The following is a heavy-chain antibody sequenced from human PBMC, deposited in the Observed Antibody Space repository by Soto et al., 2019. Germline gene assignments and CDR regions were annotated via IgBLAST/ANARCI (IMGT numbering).Heavy chain of an antibody. D-gene: IGHD3-22*01. V-gene: IGHV1-46*01. J-gene: IGHJ4*02. CDR3: ARSAYYYDSSGSLLY. CDR2: INPSGGNT. Sequence: ASVKVSCKASGYTFTSYYMHWVRQAPGQGLEWMGIINPSGGNTNYAQKLQGRVTMTTDTSTSTAYMELRSLRSDDTAVYYCARSAYYYDSSGSLLYWGQGTLVTVSS. CDR1: GYTFTSYY.